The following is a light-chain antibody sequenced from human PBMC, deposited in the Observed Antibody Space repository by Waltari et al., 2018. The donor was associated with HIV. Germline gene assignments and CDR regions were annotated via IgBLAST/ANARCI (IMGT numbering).Light chain of an antibody. CDR1: SSDVGSYNL. J-gene: IGLJ1*01. CDR2: EVS. Sequence: QSALTQPASVSGSPGQSITISCTGTSSDVGSYNLVSWYQQHPGKAPKLMIYEVSKRPSGVSNRFSGSKSGNKASLTISGLQAEDEADYYCCSYVGWSTILYVFGTGTKVTVL. V-gene: IGLV2-23*02. CDR3: CSYVGWSTILYV.